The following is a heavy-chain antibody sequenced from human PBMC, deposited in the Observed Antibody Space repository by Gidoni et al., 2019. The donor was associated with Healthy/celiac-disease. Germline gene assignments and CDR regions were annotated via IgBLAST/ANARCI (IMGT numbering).Heavy chain of an antibody. V-gene: IGHV4-39*01. CDR1: GGSISSSSYY. CDR2: IYYSGST. Sequence: QLQLQESGPGLVKPSETLSLTCTVSGGSISSSSYYWGWIRQPPGKGLEWIGSIYYSGSTYYNPSLKSRVTISVDTSKNQFSLKLSSVTAADTAVYYCAVGYCSGGSCYSDWYFDYWGQGTLVTVSS. J-gene: IGHJ4*02. D-gene: IGHD2-15*01. CDR3: AVGYCSGGSCYSDWYFDY.